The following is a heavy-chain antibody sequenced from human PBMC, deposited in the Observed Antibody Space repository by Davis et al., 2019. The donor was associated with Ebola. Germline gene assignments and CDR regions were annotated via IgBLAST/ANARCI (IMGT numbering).Heavy chain of an antibody. CDR2: IYYSGST. D-gene: IGHD6-13*01. CDR1: GGSISSSSYY. V-gene: IGHV4-39*07. J-gene: IGHJ4*02. CDR3: TSTRGAAAGIEDY. Sequence: MPSETLSLTCTVSGGSISSSSYYWGWIRQPPGKGLEWIGSIYYSGSTYYNPSLKSRVTISVDTSKNQFSLKLTSVTAADTAVYYCTSTRGAAAGIEDYWGQGTLVTVSS.